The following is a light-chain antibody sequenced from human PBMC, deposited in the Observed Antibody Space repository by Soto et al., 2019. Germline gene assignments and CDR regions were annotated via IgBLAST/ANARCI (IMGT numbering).Light chain of an antibody. J-gene: IGLJ2*01. CDR3: SSYTSSTTPVV. CDR2: EVS. Sequence: QSALTQPPSLSGSPGQSVTISCTGTSSDVGNYNRVSWYQRPPNSPPKLMIYEVSIRPSGVPDRFAGSKSGNTASLTISGLQAEDEADYYCSSYTSSTTPVVFGGGTKLTVL. CDR1: SSDVGNYNR. V-gene: IGLV2-18*02.